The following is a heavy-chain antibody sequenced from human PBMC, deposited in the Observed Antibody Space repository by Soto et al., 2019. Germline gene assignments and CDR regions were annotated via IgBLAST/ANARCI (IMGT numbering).Heavy chain of an antibody. CDR1: GGTFSNYA. D-gene: IGHD6-13*01. CDR2: IIPIFGTA. V-gene: IGHV1-69*13. Sequence: SVKVSCKASGGTFSNYAINWVRQAPGQGPEWMGGIIPIFGTANYAQNFQGRVPITADESTSTAYMELSSLSPEDTAVYYCASVFIYGSSWYSLTGDAFDIWGQGTMVTVSS. CDR3: ASVFIYGSSWYSLTGDAFDI. J-gene: IGHJ3*02.